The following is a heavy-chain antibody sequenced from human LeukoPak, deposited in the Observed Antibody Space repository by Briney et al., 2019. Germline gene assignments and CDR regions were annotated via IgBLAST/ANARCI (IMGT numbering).Heavy chain of an antibody. CDR2: IIPIFVTA. J-gene: IGHJ6*03. D-gene: IGHD3-3*01. CDR3: ARGSITIFGVVIMGYYYYYMDV. CDR1: GGTFSSYA. V-gene: IGHV1-69*13. Sequence: SVKVSSKASGGTFSSYAISWVRQAPGQGLEWMGGIIPIFVTANYAQKSQGRVTITADESTSTAYMELSSLRSEDTAVYYCARGSITIFGVVIMGYYYYYMDVWGKGTTVTVSS.